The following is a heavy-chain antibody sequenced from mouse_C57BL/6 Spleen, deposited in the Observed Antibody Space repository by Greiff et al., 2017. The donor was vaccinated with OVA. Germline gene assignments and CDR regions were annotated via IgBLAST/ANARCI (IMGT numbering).Heavy chain of an antibody. J-gene: IGHJ3*01. Sequence: VQLQQPGAELVRPGSSVKLSCKASGYTFTSYWMDWVKQRPGQGLEWIGNIYPSDSETHYNQKFKDKATLTVDKSSSTASMQLSSLTSEDSAVYYCEHGTLFAYGGQGTRVTVSA. CDR1: GYTFTSYW. D-gene: IGHD2-1*01. CDR3: EHGTLFAY. CDR2: IYPSDSET. V-gene: IGHV1-61*01.